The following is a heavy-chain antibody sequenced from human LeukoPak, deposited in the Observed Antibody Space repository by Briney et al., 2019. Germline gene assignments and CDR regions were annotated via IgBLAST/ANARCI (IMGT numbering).Heavy chain of an antibody. CDR3: ARETITGSGWFDP. CDR2: IFSSGSS. D-gene: IGHD3-10*01. J-gene: IGHJ5*02. Sequence: PSETLSLTCTVSGGSVSNYYWSWIRQPPGKGLEWIGYIFSSGSSNYNPSLKSRVTVSVDTSRNQFTLKLTSVTAADTAVYYCARETITGSGWFDPWGQGTLVTVSS. CDR1: GGSVSNYY. V-gene: IGHV4-59*02.